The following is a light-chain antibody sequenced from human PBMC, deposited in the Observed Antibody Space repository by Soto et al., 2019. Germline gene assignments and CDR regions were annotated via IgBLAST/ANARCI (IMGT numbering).Light chain of an antibody. Sequence: ETVMTQSPATLSVSPGERATLSCRASHSVNRHLAWYQQKPGQAPRLLIYEASTRATDIPARFSGSGSGTEFTLTISSPQSEDFAVYYCQQYNSWPLTFGGGTKVDIK. V-gene: IGKV3-15*01. CDR3: QQYNSWPLT. CDR1: HSVNRH. J-gene: IGKJ4*01. CDR2: EAS.